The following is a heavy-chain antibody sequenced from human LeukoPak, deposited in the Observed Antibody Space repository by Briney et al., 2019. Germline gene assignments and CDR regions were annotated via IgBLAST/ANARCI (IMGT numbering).Heavy chain of an antibody. CDR3: PGGFGHNWSPFEN. D-gene: IGHD1-1*01. V-gene: IGHV3-21*01. J-gene: IGHJ4*02. Sequence: PGGSLRLSCAASGFTFSSYSMNWVRRAPGKGLEWVSSISSSSSYIYYADSVKGRFTISRDNAKNTLSLQMDSLTDDDTALYYCPGGFGHNWSPFENWGQGTLVAVSS. CDR1: GFTFSSYS. CDR2: ISSSSSYI.